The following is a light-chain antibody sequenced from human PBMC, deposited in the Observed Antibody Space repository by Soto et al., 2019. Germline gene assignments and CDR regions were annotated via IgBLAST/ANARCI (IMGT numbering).Light chain of an antibody. V-gene: IGLV2-23*02. J-gene: IGLJ3*02. Sequence: QSALTQPASVSGSPGQSITISCTGTNSDVGSFNLVSWYQHHPGKAPELILYEVSQRPSGVSSRFSGSKSGNTASLTISGLQAEDEADYYCSSSAGNSPLWVFGGGTKLTVL. CDR1: NSDVGSFNL. CDR2: EVS. CDR3: SSSAGNSPLWV.